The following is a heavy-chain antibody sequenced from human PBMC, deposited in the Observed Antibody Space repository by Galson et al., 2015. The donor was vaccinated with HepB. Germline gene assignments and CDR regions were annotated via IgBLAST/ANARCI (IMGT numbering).Heavy chain of an antibody. CDR2: ISYDGSNK. J-gene: IGHJ4*02. CDR3: ARGGDSYYYDSSAPWDY. D-gene: IGHD3-22*01. Sequence: SLRLSCAASGFTFSSYAMHWVRQVPGKGLEWVAVISYDGSNKYYADSVKGRFTISRDNSKNTLYLQMNSLRAEDTAVYYCARGGDSYYYDSSAPWDYWGQGTLVTVSS. V-gene: IGHV3-30-3*01. CDR1: GFTFSSYA.